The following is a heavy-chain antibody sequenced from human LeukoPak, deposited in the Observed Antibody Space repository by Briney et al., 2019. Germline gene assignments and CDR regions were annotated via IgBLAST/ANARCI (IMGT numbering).Heavy chain of an antibody. V-gene: IGHV4-39*01. CDR3: ARHYYDSSGYTDS. J-gene: IGHJ4*02. CDR2: IYSSGST. D-gene: IGHD3-22*01. CDR1: GGSISSSNYY. Sequence: SETLSLTCTVSGGSISSSNYYWGWIRQPPGKGLEWIGSIYSSGSTYYNPSLKSRVTISVDTSKNQFSLKLTSVTAADTAVYYCARHYYDSSGYTDSWGQGTLVTASS.